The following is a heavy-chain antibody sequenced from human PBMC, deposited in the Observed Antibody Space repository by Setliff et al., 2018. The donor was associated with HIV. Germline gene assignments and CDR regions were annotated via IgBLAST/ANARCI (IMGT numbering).Heavy chain of an antibody. Sequence: ASVKVSCKSSGYTFSDHYIHWLRQAPGQRPEWMGWVNTGKGDTKYSQRFQDRLTITTDSSASSVYMELSSLSSDDTAIYYCARDRFTLTSSIFGFWGHGTLVTVSS. CDR1: GYTFSDHY. CDR3: ARDRFTLTSSIFGF. CDR2: VNTGKGDT. V-gene: IGHV1-3*04. J-gene: IGHJ4*01. D-gene: IGHD3-3*01.